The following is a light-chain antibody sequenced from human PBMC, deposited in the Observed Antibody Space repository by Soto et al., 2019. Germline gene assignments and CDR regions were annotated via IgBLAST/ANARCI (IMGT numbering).Light chain of an antibody. CDR1: QSVSSSY. J-gene: IGKJ2*01. CDR2: GAS. V-gene: IGKV3-20*01. Sequence: EIVLTQSPGTLSLSPGDRATLSCRASQSVSSSYLAWYQQKPGQSPRLLIYGASTRATGIPDRFSGSDSGTEFTLTISRLEPEDFAVYYCQHYGNTPPFTFGQGTKLEI. CDR3: QHYGNTPPFT.